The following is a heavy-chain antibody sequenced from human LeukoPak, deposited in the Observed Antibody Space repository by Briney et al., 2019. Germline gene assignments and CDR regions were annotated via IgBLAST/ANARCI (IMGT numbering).Heavy chain of an antibody. CDR1: GYTFTGYY. J-gene: IGHJ5*02. CDR2: INPNSGDT. D-gene: IGHD3-10*01. CDR3: ARDGRVGPYYYGSGSYYMGERFDP. V-gene: IGHV1-2*02. Sequence: GASVKVSCKASGYTFTGYYLHWVRQAPGQGLEWMGWINPNSGDTKYAQKFQGRVTMTRDTSISTAYMELSRLRSDDTAVYYCARDGRVGPYYYGSGSYYMGERFDPWGQGTLVTVSS.